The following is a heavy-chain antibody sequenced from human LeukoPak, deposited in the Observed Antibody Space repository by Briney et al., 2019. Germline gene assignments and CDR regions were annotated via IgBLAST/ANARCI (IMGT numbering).Heavy chain of an antibody. D-gene: IGHD2-2*01. J-gene: IGHJ4*02. Sequence: GASAKVSCKVSGYTLTELSMHWVRQAPGKGLEWMGGFDPEDGETIYAQKFQGRVTMTEDTSTDTAYMELSSLRSEDTAVYYCATETGGYCSSTSCLPDYWGQGTLVTVSS. V-gene: IGHV1-24*01. CDR3: ATETGGYCSSTSCLPDY. CDR2: FDPEDGET. CDR1: GYTLTELS.